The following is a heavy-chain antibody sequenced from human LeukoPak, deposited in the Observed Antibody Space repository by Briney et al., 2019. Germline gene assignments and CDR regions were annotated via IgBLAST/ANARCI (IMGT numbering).Heavy chain of an antibody. D-gene: IGHD1-26*01. Sequence: GGSLRLSFAASGFTFSSYAMSWVRQAPGKGLEWVSAISGSGGSTYYADSVKGRFTISRDNSKNTLYLQMNSQRVEDTAVYYCARIIVGATGIDYWGQGTLVTVSS. CDR3: ARIIVGATGIDY. CDR1: GFTFSSYA. V-gene: IGHV3-23*01. J-gene: IGHJ4*02. CDR2: ISGSGGST.